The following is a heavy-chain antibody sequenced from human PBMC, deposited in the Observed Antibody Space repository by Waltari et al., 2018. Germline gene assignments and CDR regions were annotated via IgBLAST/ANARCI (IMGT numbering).Heavy chain of an antibody. V-gene: IGHV3-21*01. CDR2: ISSSSSYI. CDR3: ARAGQQWLASFDY. Sequence: EVQLVESGGGLVKPGGSLRLSCAASGFTFSSYSMNWVRQAPGKGLEWGSSISSSSSYIYYADSVKGRFTISRDNAKNSLYLQMNSLRAEDTAVYYCARAGQQWLASFDYWGQGTLVTVSS. CDR1: GFTFSSYS. J-gene: IGHJ4*02. D-gene: IGHD6-19*01.